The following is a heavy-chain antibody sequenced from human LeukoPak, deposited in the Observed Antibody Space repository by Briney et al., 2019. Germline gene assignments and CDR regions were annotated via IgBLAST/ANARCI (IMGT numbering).Heavy chain of an antibody. CDR2: ISSSGSTI. CDR3: ARDLRGNIVVIVAADLSLDY. CDR1: GFTFSDYY. V-gene: IGHV3-11*04. D-gene: IGHD2-15*01. Sequence: WGSLRLSCAASGFTFSDYYMSWIRQAPGKGLEWVSYISSSGSTIYYADSVKGRFTISRDNAKNSVYLQMNSLRAEDTAVYYCARDLRGNIVVIVAADLSLDYWGQGTLVTVAS. J-gene: IGHJ4*02.